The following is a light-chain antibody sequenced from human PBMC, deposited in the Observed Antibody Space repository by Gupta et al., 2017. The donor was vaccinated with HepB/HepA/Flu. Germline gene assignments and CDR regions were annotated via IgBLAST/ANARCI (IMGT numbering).Light chain of an antibody. CDR3: QHEGSFPIT. CDR2: GAS. J-gene: IGKJ5*01. V-gene: IGKV3-20*01. CDR1: QSVSSSY. Sequence: EIVLTQSPGTLSLSPGERATLSCTATQSVSSSYLPWYHEEPGQAPRLLNYGASSRATEIPDRFSSNGSGTDFTLTISRLAPENFAVYYCQHEGSFPITFGQGTLMDIK.